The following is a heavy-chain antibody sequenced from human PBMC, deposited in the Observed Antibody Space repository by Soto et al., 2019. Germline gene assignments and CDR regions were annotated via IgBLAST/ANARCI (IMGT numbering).Heavy chain of an antibody. Sequence: QVHLVQSGAEVKKPGSSVTVSCKASGGTFSRYAINWVRQAPGQGLEWMGKIIPMLAKATYAQKFQGRVTITADESTGTAYMELSSLTSEDTAVFYCVTKGWNDEGWVDPWGQGTQVTVSS. J-gene: IGHJ5*02. CDR2: IIPMLAKA. V-gene: IGHV1-69*09. CDR1: GGTFSRYA. CDR3: VTKGWNDEGWVDP. D-gene: IGHD1-1*01.